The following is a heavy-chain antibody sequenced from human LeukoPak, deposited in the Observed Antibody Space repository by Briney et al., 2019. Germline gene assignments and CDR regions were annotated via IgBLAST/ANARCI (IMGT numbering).Heavy chain of an antibody. Sequence: GGSLRLSCAASGFTFSSYNMNWVRQAPGKGLEWVSYISSSSSTIYYADSVKGRCTISRDNAKNSLYLQMNSLRAEDTAMYYCARDNWVSGLTNAGFDYWGQGTLVTVSS. CDR1: GFTFSSYN. V-gene: IGHV3-48*01. D-gene: IGHD7-27*01. CDR3: ARDNWVSGLTNAGFDY. CDR2: ISSSSSTI. J-gene: IGHJ4*02.